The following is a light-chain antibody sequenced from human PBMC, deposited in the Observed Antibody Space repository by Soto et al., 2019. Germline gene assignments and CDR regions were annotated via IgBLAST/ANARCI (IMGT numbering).Light chain of an antibody. CDR1: SSNIGAGYD. Sequence: QSVLTQPPSVSGAPGQRVTISCTGSSSNIGAGYDVHWYQQLPGTAPKLLRYGNSNRPSGVPDRFSGSKSGTSASLATTGLKDEDEADYYGSSYRLRSINVLGTGTKLTVL. CDR3: SSYRLRSINV. CDR2: GNS. V-gene: IGLV1-40*01. J-gene: IGLJ1*01.